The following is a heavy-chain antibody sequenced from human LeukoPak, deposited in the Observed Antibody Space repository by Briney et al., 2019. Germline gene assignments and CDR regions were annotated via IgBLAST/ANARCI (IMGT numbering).Heavy chain of an antibody. CDR1: GFTFSSYA. V-gene: IGHV3-23*01. Sequence: PGGSLRLSCAASGFTFSSYAMSWVRQAPGKGLEWVSAISGSGGSTYYADSVKGRFTISRDNSKNTLYLQMNSLRAEDTAVYYCAKAISGRYTKPFPAEYFQHWGQGTLVTVSS. D-gene: IGHD6-19*01. CDR2: ISGSGGST. J-gene: IGHJ1*01. CDR3: AKAISGRYTKPFPAEYFQH.